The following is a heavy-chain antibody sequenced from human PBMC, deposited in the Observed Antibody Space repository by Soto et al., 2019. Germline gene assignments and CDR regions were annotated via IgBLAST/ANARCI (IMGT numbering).Heavy chain of an antibody. CDR2: ISGSAGST. Sequence: EVQLLESGGGLVQPGGSLRLSCAASGFTFRRYAMSWVRQAPGKGLEWVSGISGSAGSTYYADSAKGRFTISRDNSKNRLYLQMNSLRAEVTAVYYCAKDAVADSSYYYYMDVWGKGTTVTVSS. J-gene: IGHJ6*03. CDR1: GFTFRRYA. V-gene: IGHV3-23*01. CDR3: AKDAVADSSYYYYMDV. D-gene: IGHD6-19*01.